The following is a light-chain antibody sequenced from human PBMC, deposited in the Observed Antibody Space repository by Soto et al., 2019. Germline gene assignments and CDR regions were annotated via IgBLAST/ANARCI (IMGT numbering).Light chain of an antibody. CDR3: QTWGSGIVV. CDR2: LNSDGSH. V-gene: IGLV4-69*01. Sequence: QPVLTQSPSASASLGASVKLTSTLSSGHSNYAIAWHQQQSEKGPRYLMKLNSDGSHSKGDGIPDRFSGSSSGAERYLTISSLQSEDEADYYCQTWGSGIVVFGGGTMLTVL. CDR1: SGHSNYA. J-gene: IGLJ2*01.